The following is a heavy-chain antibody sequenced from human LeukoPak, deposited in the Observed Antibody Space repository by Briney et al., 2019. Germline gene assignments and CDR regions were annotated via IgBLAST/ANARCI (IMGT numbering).Heavy chain of an antibody. CDR2: IYHSGST. CDR3: ARVPPSVTTVDY. V-gene: IGHV4-38-2*02. CDR1: GYSISSGYY. Sequence: PSETLSLTFTVSGYSISSGYYWGWIRQPPGKGLEWIGSIYHSGSTYYNPSLKSRVTISVDTSKNQFSLKLSSVTAADTAVYYCARVPPSVTTVDYWGQGTLVTVSS. J-gene: IGHJ4*02. D-gene: IGHD4-17*01.